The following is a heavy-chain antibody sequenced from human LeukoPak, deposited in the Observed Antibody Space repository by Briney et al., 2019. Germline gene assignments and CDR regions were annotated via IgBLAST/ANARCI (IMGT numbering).Heavy chain of an antibody. V-gene: IGHV3-30-3*01. Sequence: GRSLRLSCAASGFTFSSYAMHWVRQAPGKGLEWVAVISYDGSNKYYADSVKGRFTISRDNSKNTLYLQMNSLRAEDTAVYYCARDEDTNHGFWYYYYYMDVWGKGTTVTVSS. CDR1: GFTFSSYA. CDR2: ISYDGSNK. J-gene: IGHJ6*03. D-gene: IGHD1-14*01. CDR3: ARDEDTNHGFWYYYYYMDV.